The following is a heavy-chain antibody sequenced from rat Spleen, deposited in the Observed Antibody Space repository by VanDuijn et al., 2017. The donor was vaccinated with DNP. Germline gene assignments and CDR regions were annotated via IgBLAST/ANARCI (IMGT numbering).Heavy chain of an antibody. J-gene: IGHJ2*01. V-gene: IGHV5-31*01. Sequence: EVQLVESGGDLVQPGRSLTLSCVASGLTFNNYWMTWFRQVPGKGLEWVASIPSSGYSTYYPDSVKGRFTISRDNTKNTLYLQMNSLRSEDTATYHCVRPHYYYGSYPHYWGQGVMVTVSS. CDR2: IPSSGYST. CDR1: GLTFNNYW. D-gene: IGHD1-12*02. CDR3: VRPHYYYGSYPHY.